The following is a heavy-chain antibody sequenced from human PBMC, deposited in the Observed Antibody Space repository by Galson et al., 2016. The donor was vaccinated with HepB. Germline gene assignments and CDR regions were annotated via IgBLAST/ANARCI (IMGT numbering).Heavy chain of an antibody. V-gene: IGHV4-4*02. Sequence: ETLSLTCAVSGASISSNHWWTWVRLPPEKGLEWIGEIYRSGSTNYSPSLKSRVTISLDKSKNQFSLKLTYVTAADTALYYCARCVRGYDRYHFDSWGQGTLVSVSS. CDR1: GASISSNHW. J-gene: IGHJ4*02. D-gene: IGHD5-12*01. CDR3: ARCVRGYDRYHFDS. CDR2: IYRSGST.